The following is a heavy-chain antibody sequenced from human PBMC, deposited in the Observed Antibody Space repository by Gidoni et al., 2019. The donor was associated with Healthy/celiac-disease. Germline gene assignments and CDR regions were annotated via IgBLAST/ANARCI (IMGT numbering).Heavy chain of an antibody. D-gene: IGHD5-12*01. Sequence: QVQLQASGPGLVKPSETLSLTCTVAGGSISSYDWSWIRQPPGKGLEWIGYIYYSGSTNYNPSLKSRVTISVDTSKNQFSLKMSSVTAADTAVYYCARGGGYNYYYFDYWGQGTLVTVSS. CDR1: GGSISSYD. CDR2: IYYSGST. J-gene: IGHJ4*02. CDR3: ARGGGYNYYYFDY. V-gene: IGHV4-59*01.